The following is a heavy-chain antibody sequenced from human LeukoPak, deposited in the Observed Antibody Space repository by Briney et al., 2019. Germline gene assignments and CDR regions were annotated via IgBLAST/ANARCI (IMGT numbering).Heavy chain of an antibody. CDR2: ISGSGGST. J-gene: IGHJ3*02. Sequence: GGSLRLSCTTPKFNFHNYGLTWVRQAPGEELEWVSSISGSGGSTQYAASVQGRFTISRDNSKNTLYLQMNSLRAEDTAVYYCAKDPNGDYIGAFDIWGQGTMVTVSS. CDR1: KFNFHNYG. D-gene: IGHD4-17*01. CDR3: AKDPNGDYIGAFDI. V-gene: IGHV3-23*01.